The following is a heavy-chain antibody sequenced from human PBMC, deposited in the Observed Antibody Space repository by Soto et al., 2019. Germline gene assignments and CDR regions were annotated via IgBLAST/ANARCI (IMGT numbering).Heavy chain of an antibody. J-gene: IGHJ4*02. CDR1: GFTVSSNY. Sequence: EVQLVESGGGLVQPGGSLRLSCAASGFTVSSNYMSWVRQAPGKGLEWVSVIYSGGSTYYADSVKGRFTISRHNSKNTLYRQMNSLRDEDTAVYYCASGYSYGYGFYYFDYWGQGTLVTVSS. CDR3: ASGYSYGYGFYYFDY. CDR2: IYSGGST. D-gene: IGHD5-18*01. V-gene: IGHV3-53*04.